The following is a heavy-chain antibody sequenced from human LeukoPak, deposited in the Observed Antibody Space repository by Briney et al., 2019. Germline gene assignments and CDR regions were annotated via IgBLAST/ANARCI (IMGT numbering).Heavy chain of an antibody. CDR2: ISTSSSTI. V-gene: IGHV3-48*01. J-gene: IGHJ4*02. Sequence: GGSLRLSCAASGFTFSSYNMNWVRQAPGKGLEWVSYISTSSSTIYYADSVKGRFTISRDNSKNTLYLQMNSLRAEDTAVYYCAKSTAAAAGFVFDYWGQGTLVTVSS. D-gene: IGHD6-13*01. CDR1: GFTFSSYN. CDR3: AKSTAAAAGFVFDY.